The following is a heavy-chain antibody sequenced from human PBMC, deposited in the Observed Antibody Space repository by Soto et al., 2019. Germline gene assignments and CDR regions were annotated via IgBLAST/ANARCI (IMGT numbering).Heavy chain of an antibody. CDR1: GWTVSNYA. Sequence: SVQGSCKPSGWTVSNYAISWVRQATGQGLEWMGRIIPIFGTANYAQKVQGRVTITADKSTSTAYMELSSLRSEDTAVYYYARDSREPRAYYYYGMDVRDQGTTVTVSS. V-gene: IGHV1-69*06. J-gene: IGHJ6*02. CDR3: ARDSREPRAYYYYGMDV. D-gene: IGHD1-1*01. CDR2: IIPIFGTA.